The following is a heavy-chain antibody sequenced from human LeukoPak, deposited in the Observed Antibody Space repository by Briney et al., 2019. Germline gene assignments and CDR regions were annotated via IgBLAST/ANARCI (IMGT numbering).Heavy chain of an antibody. CDR3: ARPALSSDQRQNAFDI. D-gene: IGHD3-22*01. CDR2: IYPGDSDT. V-gene: IGHV5-51*01. J-gene: IGHJ3*02. Sequence: GESLKISCKGSGYSFTSYWIGWVRQMPGKGLEWMGIIYPGDSDTRYSPSFQGQVTISADKSISTAYLQWSSLKASDTAMYYCARPALSSDQRQNAFDIWGQGTMVTVSS. CDR1: GYSFTSYW.